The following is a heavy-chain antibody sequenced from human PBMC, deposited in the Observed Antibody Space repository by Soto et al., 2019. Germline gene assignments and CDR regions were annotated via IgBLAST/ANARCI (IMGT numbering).Heavy chain of an antibody. J-gene: IGHJ4*02. Sequence: GESLKISCKGSGYSFTSYWIAWVRQMPGKGLEWMGIIFPGDSDTRYSPSFQGQVTISLDKSISTAYLQWSSLKASDTAIYFCARGYSSINYSGDWYDYWGQGTLVTVSS. D-gene: IGHD6-19*01. CDR3: ARGYSSINYSGDWYDY. V-gene: IGHV5-51*01. CDR1: GYSFTSYW. CDR2: IFPGDSDT.